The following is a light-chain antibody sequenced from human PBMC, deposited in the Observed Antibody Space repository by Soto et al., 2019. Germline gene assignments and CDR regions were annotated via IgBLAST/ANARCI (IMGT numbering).Light chain of an antibody. CDR3: QQYNNWPTIT. V-gene: IGKV3D-15*01. CDR1: QSVSRN. CDR2: GAS. Sequence: EIVITQSPATLSVSPGERATLSCRASQSVSRNLAWYPPTPGQAPRLVIYGASTRATGIPARFSGSASGTEFTLTISSLQSEDFAVYYCQQYNNWPTITFGQGTGLEI. J-gene: IGKJ5*01.